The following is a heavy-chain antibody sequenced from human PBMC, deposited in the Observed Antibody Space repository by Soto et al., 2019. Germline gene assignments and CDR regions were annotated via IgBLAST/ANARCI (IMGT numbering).Heavy chain of an antibody. D-gene: IGHD5-12*01. V-gene: IGHV1-69*13. CDR3: ARDWQVEMATSDAFDI. J-gene: IGHJ3*02. CDR1: GGTFSSYA. CDR2: IIPIFGTA. Sequence: GASVKVSCKASGGTFSSYAISWVRQAPGQGLEWMGGIIPIFGTANYAQKFQGRVTITADESTSTAYMELSSLRSEDTAVYYCARDWQVEMATSDAFDIWGQGTIVTVSS.